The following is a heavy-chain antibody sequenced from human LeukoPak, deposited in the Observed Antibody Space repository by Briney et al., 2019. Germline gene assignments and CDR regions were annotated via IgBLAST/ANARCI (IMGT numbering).Heavy chain of an antibody. CDR1: GFTFSSYS. V-gene: IGHV3-21*01. D-gene: IGHD6-19*01. CDR2: ISSSSSYI. J-gene: IGHJ4*02. Sequence: AGGSLRLSCAASGFTFSSYSMNWVRQAPGKGLEWVSSISSSSSYIYYADSVKGRFTISRDNAKNSQYLQMNSLRAEDTAVYYCARDGRGWAYFDYWGQGTLVTVSS. CDR3: ARDGRGWAYFDY.